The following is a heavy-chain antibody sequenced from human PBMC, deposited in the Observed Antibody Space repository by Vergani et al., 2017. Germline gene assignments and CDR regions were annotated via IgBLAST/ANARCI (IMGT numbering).Heavy chain of an antibody. J-gene: IGHJ5*02. CDR2: IYYSGST. Sequence: QVQLQESGPGLVKPSQTLSLTCTVSGGSISSGGYYWSWIRQHPGKGLEWIGYIYYSGSTYYNPSLKSRVTISVDTSKNQFSLKLSSVTAADTAVYYCASSEIFGVVFHNWFDPWGQGTLVTVSS. V-gene: IGHV4-31*03. CDR1: GGSISSGGYY. D-gene: IGHD3-3*01. CDR3: ASSEIFGVVFHNWFDP.